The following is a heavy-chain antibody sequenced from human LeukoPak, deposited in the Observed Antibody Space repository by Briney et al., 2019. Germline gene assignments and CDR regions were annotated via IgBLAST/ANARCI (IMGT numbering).Heavy chain of an antibody. CDR3: ARDPGATPYDY. CDR1: GVTVSSNF. J-gene: IGHJ4*02. V-gene: IGHV3-53*01. CDR2: IYSGGST. D-gene: IGHD5-12*01. Sequence: PGGSLRLSCAASGVTVSSNFMSWVRQAPGKGLEWVSVIYSGGSTYYADSVKGRFTISRDNSKNTLYLQMNSLRAEDTAVYYCARDPGATPYDYWGQGTLVTVSS.